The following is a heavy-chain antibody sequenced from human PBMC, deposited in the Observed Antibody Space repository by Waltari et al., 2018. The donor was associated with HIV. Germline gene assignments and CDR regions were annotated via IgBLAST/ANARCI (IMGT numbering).Heavy chain of an antibody. J-gene: IGHJ3*02. CDR3: ARDTSFWSSPDLDAFDI. D-gene: IGHD3-3*01. V-gene: IGHV3-21*01. Sequence: EVQLVESGGGLVKPGGSLRLSCAASGFTFSSYSMNWVRQAPGKGLEWVSSISSSSSYIYYADSVKGRFTISRDNAKNALYLQMNSLRAEDTAVYHCARDTSFWSSPDLDAFDIWGQGTMVTVSS. CDR2: ISSSSSYI. CDR1: GFTFSSYS.